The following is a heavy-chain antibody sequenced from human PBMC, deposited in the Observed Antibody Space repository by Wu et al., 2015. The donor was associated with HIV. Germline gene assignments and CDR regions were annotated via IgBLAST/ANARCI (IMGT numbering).Heavy chain of an antibody. J-gene: IGHJ6*03. CDR2: INPNSGGT. CDR3: ARDLLNGSGSYTKSYYYYYMDV. V-gene: IGHV1-2*02. Sequence: QVQLVQSGAEVKKPGASVKVSCKASGYTFTGYYMHWVRQAPGQGLEWMGWINPNSGGTNYAQKFQGRVTMTRDTSISTAYMELSRLRSDDTAVYYCARDLLNGSGSYTKSYYYYYMDVWGKGTTVTVSS. CDR1: GYTFTGYY. D-gene: IGHD3-10*01.